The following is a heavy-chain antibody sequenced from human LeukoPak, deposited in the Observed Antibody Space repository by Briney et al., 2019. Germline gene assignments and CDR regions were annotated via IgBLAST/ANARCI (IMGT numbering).Heavy chain of an antibody. D-gene: IGHD1-26*01. J-gene: IGHJ3*02. V-gene: IGHV4-59*01. CDR1: GGSISSYY. CDR3: ARDGSYYSFDI. Sequence: SETLSFTCTVSGGSISSYYWSWIRQPPGKGLEWIGYIYYSGSTNYNPSLKSRVTISVDTSKNQFSLKLSSVTAADTAVYYCARDGSYYSFDIWGQGTMVTVSS. CDR2: IYYSGST.